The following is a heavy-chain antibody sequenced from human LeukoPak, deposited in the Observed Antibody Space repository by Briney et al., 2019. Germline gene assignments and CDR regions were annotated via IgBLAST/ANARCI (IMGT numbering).Heavy chain of an antibody. V-gene: IGHV3-23*01. CDR2: IIDSGDIT. J-gene: IGHJ6*03. CDR3: AKLGGQEVYNYYVGV. CDR1: GFTFSSYD. D-gene: IGHD3-16*01. Sequence: GGSLRLSCEASGFTFSSYDMSWVRQAPGKGLEWVSGIIDSGDITYYANSVKGRFIISRDNYKNTLYLQMNSLRAEDTAVYYCAKLGGQEVYNYYVGVWGKGTTVAVSS.